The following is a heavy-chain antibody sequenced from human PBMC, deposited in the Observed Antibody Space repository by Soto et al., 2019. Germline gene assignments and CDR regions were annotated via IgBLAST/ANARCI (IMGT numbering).Heavy chain of an antibody. J-gene: IGHJ5*02. CDR2: IYYSGTT. D-gene: IGHD3-22*01. V-gene: IGHV4-59*01. CDR1: GGSISNYY. CDR3: ARGADYDSSGIRLNWFDP. Sequence: KPSETLSLTCTVSGGSISNYYWSWIRQPPGKGLEWIAYIYYSGTTNYNPSLKSRVTMSVDTSKNQFSLSLTSVTAADTAVYYCARGADYDSSGIRLNWFDPWGQGTLVTVSS.